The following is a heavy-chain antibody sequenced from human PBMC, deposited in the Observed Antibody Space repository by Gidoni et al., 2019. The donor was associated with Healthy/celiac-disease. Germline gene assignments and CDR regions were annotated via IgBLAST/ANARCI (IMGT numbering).Heavy chain of an antibody. CDR1: GFTCSSYA. D-gene: IGHD3-10*01. V-gene: IGHV3-23*01. J-gene: IGHJ4*02. CDR2: ISGSGGST. Sequence: EVQLLESGGGLVQPGGSLRLSWAASGFTCSSYAMSWVRQAPGKGLECVSAISGSGGSTYYADSVTGRFPISRDNSKNTLYLQMNSLRAEDTAVYYCAKDEGRGSSLWIDYWGQGTLVTVSS. CDR3: AKDEGRGSSLWIDY.